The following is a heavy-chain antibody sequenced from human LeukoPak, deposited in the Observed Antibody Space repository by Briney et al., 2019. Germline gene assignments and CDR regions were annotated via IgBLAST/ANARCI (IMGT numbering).Heavy chain of an antibody. V-gene: IGHV3-33*03. CDR3: ATSNPGTAVDDY. D-gene: IGHD6-19*01. CDR1: GFSFSRYG. CDR2: IWYDGSNK. Sequence: GGSLRLSCAASGFSFSRYGMHWVRQAPGKGLEWVAVIWYDGSNKYYADSVKGRFTISRDNSNNMLYLQMNSLRAEDTAVYYCATSNPGTAVDDYWGQGTLVTVSS. J-gene: IGHJ4*02.